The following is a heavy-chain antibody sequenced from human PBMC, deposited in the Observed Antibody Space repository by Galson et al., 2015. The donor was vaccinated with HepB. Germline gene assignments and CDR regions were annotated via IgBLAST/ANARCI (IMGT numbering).Heavy chain of an antibody. CDR2: INTNTGNP. CDR3: VRDRYYDSSGYAY. D-gene: IGHD3-22*01. Sequence: SVKVSCKASGYNFNVYSINWVRQAPGQGLEWMGWINTNTGNPTYAQSFTGRFVFSFDTSVRTAYLQINNLKAEDTAVYYCVRDRYYDSSGYAYWGQGTLVTVSS. CDR1: GYNFNVYS. J-gene: IGHJ4*02. V-gene: IGHV7-4-1*02.